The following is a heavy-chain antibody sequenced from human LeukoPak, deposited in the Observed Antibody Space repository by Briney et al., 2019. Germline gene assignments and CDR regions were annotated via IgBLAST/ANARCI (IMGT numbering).Heavy chain of an antibody. J-gene: IGHJ4*02. Sequence: GGSLRLSCSASGFPFSSYGMHWVRQAPGTGLEYISTISGNGGSTYYADSVKGRFIISRDNSKNTLYLQMNSLRAEDTAVYYCASSSSIVTGTGFDYWGQGTLVTVSS. CDR1: GFPFSSYG. V-gene: IGHV3-64*04. CDR3: ASSSSIVTGTGFDY. D-gene: IGHD6-6*01. CDR2: ISGNGGST.